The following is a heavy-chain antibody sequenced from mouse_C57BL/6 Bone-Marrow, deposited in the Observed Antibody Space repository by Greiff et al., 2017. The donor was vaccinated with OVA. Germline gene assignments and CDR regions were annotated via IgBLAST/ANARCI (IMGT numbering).Heavy chain of an antibody. CDR3: ARNTPYGNYEGFAY. CDR1: GFSLTSYG. CDR2: IWSGGST. J-gene: IGHJ3*01. D-gene: IGHD2-1*01. V-gene: IGHV2-2*01. Sequence: QVQLQQSGPGLVQPSQSLSITCTVSGFSLTSYGVHWVRQSPGKGLEWLGVIWSGGSTDYNAAFISRLSISKDNSKSQVFFKMNSLQADDTAIYYCARNTPYGNYEGFAYWGQGTLVTVSA.